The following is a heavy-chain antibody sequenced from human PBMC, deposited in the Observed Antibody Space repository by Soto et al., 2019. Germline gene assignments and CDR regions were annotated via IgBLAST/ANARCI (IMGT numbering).Heavy chain of an antibody. CDR3: VKDNLHRVSYENWYFDL. V-gene: IGHV3-30*18. CDR1: GFTFSSYG. CDR2: IGFAGNYK. J-gene: IGHJ2*01. Sequence: QMQLVESGGGVVQPGRSLRLPCAASGFTFSSYGMHWVRQAPGEGLEWLAVIGFAGNYKYHADSVKGRFTISRDNFKNTLFLQMNSLSDEDTAVYYCVKDNLHRVSYENWYFDLWGRGTLVTVSS. D-gene: IGHD1-26*01.